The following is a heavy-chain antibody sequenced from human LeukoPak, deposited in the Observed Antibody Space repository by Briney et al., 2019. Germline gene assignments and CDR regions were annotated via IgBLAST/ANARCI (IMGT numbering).Heavy chain of an antibody. Sequence: GGSLRLSCAASDFVFSDYYMSWVRQAPGKGLEWVSYISSSGNSIYYADSVKGRFTISRDNAKNSLYLQMNSLRAEDTAVYYCAREMEGDYGSGTFFVLWGQGNMVTVSS. CDR2: ISSSGNSI. CDR1: DFVFSDYY. V-gene: IGHV3-11*01. CDR3: AREMEGDYGSGTFFVL. D-gene: IGHD3-10*01. J-gene: IGHJ4*02.